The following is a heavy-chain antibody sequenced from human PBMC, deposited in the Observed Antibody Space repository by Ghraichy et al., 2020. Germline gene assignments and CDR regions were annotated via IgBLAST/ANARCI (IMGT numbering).Heavy chain of an antibody. CDR2: IYSGGST. D-gene: IGHD5-24*01. Sequence: GESLNISCAASGFTVSSNYMSWVRQAPGKGLEWVSVIYSGGSTYYADSVKGRFTISRDNSKNTLYLQMNSLRAEDTAVYYCARARRDGYNYPYYYYGMDVWGQGTTVTVSS. V-gene: IGHV3-66*02. J-gene: IGHJ6*02. CDR1: GFTVSSNY. CDR3: ARARRDGYNYPYYYYGMDV.